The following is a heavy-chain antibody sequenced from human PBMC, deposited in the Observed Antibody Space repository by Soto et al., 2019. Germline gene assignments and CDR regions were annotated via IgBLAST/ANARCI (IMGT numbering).Heavy chain of an antibody. J-gene: IGHJ5*02. CDR1: GGSFSGYY. CDR3: ARRFGSGWLNWFDP. Sequence: PETLWLPCAGYGGSFSGYYWRWFCQSPGKGREWIGEIKHRESTSYDPCLKSRVAISGDTAKNQFSLERSSGTAADTAVNYCARRFGSGWLNWFDPCGQ. V-gene: IGHV4-34*01. CDR2: IKHREST. D-gene: IGHD6-19*01.